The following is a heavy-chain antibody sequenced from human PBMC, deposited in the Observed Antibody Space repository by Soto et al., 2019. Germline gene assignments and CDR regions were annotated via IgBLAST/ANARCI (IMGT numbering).Heavy chain of an antibody. Sequence: GESLKISCKGSGYSFTSYWISWVRQMPGKGLEWMGRIDPSDSYTNYSPSFQGHVTISADKSISTAYLQWSSLKASDTAMYYCARGGGERSFDWLPPFDYWGQGTLVTVSS. D-gene: IGHD3-9*01. CDR1: GYSFTSYW. CDR2: IDPSDSYT. CDR3: ARGGGERSFDWLPPFDY. J-gene: IGHJ4*02. V-gene: IGHV5-10-1*01.